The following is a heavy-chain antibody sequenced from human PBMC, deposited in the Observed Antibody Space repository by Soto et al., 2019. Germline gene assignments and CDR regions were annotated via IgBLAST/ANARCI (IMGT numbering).Heavy chain of an antibody. D-gene: IGHD6-19*01. CDR1: GGTFSSYA. CDR2: IIPTFGTA. CDR3: ARSSSGSKWLVLGTYYFDY. J-gene: IGHJ4*02. Sequence: GASVKVSCKASGGTFSSYAISWVRQAPGQGLEWMGGIIPTFGTANYAQEFQGRVTITADESTSTAYMELSSLRSEDTAVYYCARSSSGSKWLVLGTYYFDYWGQGTLVTVSS. V-gene: IGHV1-69*13.